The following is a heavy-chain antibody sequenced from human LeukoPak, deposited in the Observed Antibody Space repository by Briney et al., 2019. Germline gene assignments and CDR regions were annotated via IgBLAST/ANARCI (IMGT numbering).Heavy chain of an antibody. CDR2: ISSSSSYI. Sequence: GRSLRLSCAASGFPFSSYSMNWVRQAPGKGLEWVSSISSSSSYIYYADSVKGRFTISRDNAKNSLYLQMNSLRAEDTAVYYCAIPDATRPNQGNWGQGTLVTVSS. CDR1: GFPFSSYS. J-gene: IGHJ4*02. CDR3: AIPDATRPNQGN. V-gene: IGHV3-21*01. D-gene: IGHD1-14*01.